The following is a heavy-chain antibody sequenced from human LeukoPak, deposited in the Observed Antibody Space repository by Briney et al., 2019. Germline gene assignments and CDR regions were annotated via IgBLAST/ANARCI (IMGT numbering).Heavy chain of an antibody. CDR1: GDSITNYY. Sequence: SETLSLTCTVSGDSITNYYWSWIRQPPGKGLECIAYISYSGGTKYNPSLRSRVTISLDASKNQFSLELSSVTAADTAIYYWARDRAYANSGGYAFDAWGQGTMVTVSS. CDR2: ISYSGGT. V-gene: IGHV4-59*01. J-gene: IGHJ3*01. D-gene: IGHD2-2*01. CDR3: ARDRAYANSGGYAFDA.